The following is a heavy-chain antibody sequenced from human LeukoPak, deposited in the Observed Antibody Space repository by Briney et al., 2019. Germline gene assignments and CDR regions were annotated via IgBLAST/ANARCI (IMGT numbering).Heavy chain of an antibody. CDR1: GGTFSSYA. J-gene: IGHJ3*02. D-gene: IGHD6-13*01. CDR2: IIPIFGIA. V-gene: IGHV1-69*04. Sequence: ASVKVSCKASGGTFSSYAISWVRQAPGQGLEWMGRIIPIFGIANYAQKFQGRVTITADKSTSTAYMELSSLRSEDTAAYYCARDISTHRAFDIWGQGTMVTVSS. CDR3: ARDISTHRAFDI.